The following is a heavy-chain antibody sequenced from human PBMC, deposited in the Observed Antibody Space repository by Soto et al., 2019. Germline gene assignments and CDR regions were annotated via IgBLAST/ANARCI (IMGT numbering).Heavy chain of an antibody. D-gene: IGHD4-4*01. V-gene: IGHV3-23*01. Sequence: PGGSVRLSCAASGFTFSSYAMSWVRQAPGKGLEWVSAISGSGGSTYYADSVKGRFTISRDNSKNTLYLQMNSLRAEDTAVYYCVITESYYYGMDVWGQGTTVTVSS. CDR1: GFTFSSYA. CDR3: VITESYYYGMDV. CDR2: ISGSGGST. J-gene: IGHJ6*02.